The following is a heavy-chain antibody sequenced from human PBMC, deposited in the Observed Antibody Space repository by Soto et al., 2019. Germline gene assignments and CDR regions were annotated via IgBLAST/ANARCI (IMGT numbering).Heavy chain of an antibody. Sequence: EVQLVESGGGLVQPGGSLRLSCAASGFTFSTYWMTWVRQPPGKGLEWVANMDQHGSERYYVDSGRGRFTISRDNAKNSLYLQMNSLRAEDTAVYYCVCGGNYFVYWGQGTLVTVSP. J-gene: IGHJ4*02. D-gene: IGHD3-16*01. CDR3: VCGGNYFVY. CDR2: MDQHGSER. V-gene: IGHV3-7*01. CDR1: GFTFSTYW.